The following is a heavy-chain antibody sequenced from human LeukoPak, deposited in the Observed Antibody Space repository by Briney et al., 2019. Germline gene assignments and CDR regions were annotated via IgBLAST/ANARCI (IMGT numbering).Heavy chain of an antibody. J-gene: IGHJ5*02. CDR3: ARDRTMVRGVIPNWFDP. CDR2: INPNSGGT. Sequence: ASVKVSCKASGYTFTGYYMHWVRQAPGQGLEWMGWINPNSGGTNYAQKFQGRVTMTRDTSISTAYMELSRLRSDDTAVYYCARDRTMVRGVIPNWFDPWGQGTLVTVSS. CDR1: GYTFTGYY. D-gene: IGHD3-10*01. V-gene: IGHV1-2*02.